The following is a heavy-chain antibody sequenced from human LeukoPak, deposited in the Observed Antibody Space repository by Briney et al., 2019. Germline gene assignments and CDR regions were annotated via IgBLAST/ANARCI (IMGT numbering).Heavy chain of an antibody. V-gene: IGHV3-21*01. J-gene: IGHJ5*02. CDR1: GFTFSSYS. CDR2: ISSSGGYI. CDR3: AASAAAGSLGWFDP. Sequence: GGSLRLSCAASGFTFSSYSMNWVRQAPGKGLEWVSSISSSGGYIYYADSVKGPFTISRDNAKNSLYLQMNSLRAEHTAVYYCAASAAAGSLGWFDPWGQGTLATAPS. D-gene: IGHD6-13*01.